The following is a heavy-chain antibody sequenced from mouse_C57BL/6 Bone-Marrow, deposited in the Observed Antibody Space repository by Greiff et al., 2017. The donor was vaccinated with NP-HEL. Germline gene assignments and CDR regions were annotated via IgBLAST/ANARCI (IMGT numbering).Heavy chain of an antibody. Sequence: EVQVVESGGGLVQPGESLKLSCESNEYAFPSHDMSWVRKTPGKRLELVAAINSDGGSTYYPDTMERRFIISRDNTKKTLYLQMSSLSSEDTALYYCARQVGLRRSAWFAYGGQGTLVTVSA. J-gene: IGHJ3*01. CDR1: EYAFPSHD. CDR2: INSDGGST. D-gene: IGHD2-4*01. V-gene: IGHV5-2*01. CDR3: ARQVGLRRSAWFAY.